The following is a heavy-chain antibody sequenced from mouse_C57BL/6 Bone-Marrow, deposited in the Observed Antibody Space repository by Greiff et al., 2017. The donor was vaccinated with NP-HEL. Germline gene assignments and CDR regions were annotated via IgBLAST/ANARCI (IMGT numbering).Heavy chain of an antibody. CDR3: ARGYGSSYGAY. V-gene: IGHV1-81*01. D-gene: IGHD1-1*01. J-gene: IGHJ3*01. Sequence: VQLQESGAELARPGASVQLSCKASGYTFTSYGISWVKQRTGQGLEWIGEIYPRSGNTYYNEKFKGKATLTADKSSSTAYMELRSLTSEDSAVYFCARGYGSSYGAYWGQGTLVTVSA. CDR1: GYTFTSYG. CDR2: IYPRSGNT.